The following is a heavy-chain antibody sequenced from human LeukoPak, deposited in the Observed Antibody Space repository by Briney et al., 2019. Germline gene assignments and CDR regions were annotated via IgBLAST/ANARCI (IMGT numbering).Heavy chain of an antibody. CDR2: ISGSGGST. D-gene: IGHD6-13*01. J-gene: IGHJ4*02. CDR3: AKDQFSSSWNGGDY. Sequence: GGSLRLSCAASGFTFSSYAMSWVRQAPGKGLEWVSAISGSGGSTYYADSVKGRFTISRDNSKNTLYLQMSSLRAEDTAVYYCAKDQFSSSWNGGDYWGQGTLVTVSS. V-gene: IGHV3-23*01. CDR1: GFTFSSYA.